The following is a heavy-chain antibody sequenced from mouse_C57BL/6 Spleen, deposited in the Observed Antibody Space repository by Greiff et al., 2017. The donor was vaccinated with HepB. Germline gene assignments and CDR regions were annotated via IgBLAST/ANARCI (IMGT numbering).Heavy chain of an antibody. Sequence: VQLQQSGPELVKPGASVKMSCKASGYTFTDYNMHWVKQSHGKSLEWIGYINPNNGGTSYNQKFKGKATLTVNKSSSTAYMELRSLTSEDSAVYYCAREGAYGNYWYFDVWGTGTTVTVSS. CDR1: GYTFTDYN. J-gene: IGHJ1*03. CDR2: INPNNGGT. D-gene: IGHD2-1*01. V-gene: IGHV1-22*01. CDR3: AREGAYGNYWYFDV.